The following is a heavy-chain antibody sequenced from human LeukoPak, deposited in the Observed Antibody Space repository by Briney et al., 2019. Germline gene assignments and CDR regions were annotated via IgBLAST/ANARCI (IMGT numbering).Heavy chain of an antibody. V-gene: IGHV3-30*18. CDR1: GFTFSSYG. J-gene: IGHJ6*02. Sequence: QTGGSLRLSCAASGFTFSSYGTHWVRQAPGKGLEWVAVISYDGSNKYYADSVKGRFTISRDNSKNTLYLQMNSLRAEDTAVYYCAKVGDYVNYYYGMDVWGQGTTVTVSS. CDR2: ISYDGSNK. D-gene: IGHD4-17*01. CDR3: AKVGDYVNYYYGMDV.